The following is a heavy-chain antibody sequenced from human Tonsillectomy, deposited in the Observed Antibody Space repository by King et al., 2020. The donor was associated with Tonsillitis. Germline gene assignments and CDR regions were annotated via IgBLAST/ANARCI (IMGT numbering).Heavy chain of an antibody. D-gene: IGHD6-19*01. CDR1: GYSFTTYW. Sequence: VQLVQSGAEVKKPGESLTISCKGSGYSFTTYWISWVRRLPGKGLEWMGEIDPSDSYSSYSPSFQGHVTISSDKSISTAYLQWSSLKASDTAMYYCARRSMAVSGDAFDVWGQGTMVTVSS. CDR2: IDPSDSYS. J-gene: IGHJ3*01. V-gene: IGHV5-10-1*03. CDR3: ARRSMAVSGDAFDV.